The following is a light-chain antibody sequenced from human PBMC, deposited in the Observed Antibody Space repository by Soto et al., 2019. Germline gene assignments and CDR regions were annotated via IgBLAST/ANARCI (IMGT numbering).Light chain of an antibody. CDR3: QQYNNWPPWP. V-gene: IGKV3-15*01. CDR2: AAS. Sequence: EIVMTQSPATLSVSPGERATLSCRASQSVSSNLAWYQQKPGQAPRLLIYAASTRATGIPARFSGSGSGTEFTPTIGSLQSEDFAVYYCQQYNNWPPWPFGQGTKVEIK. J-gene: IGKJ1*01. CDR1: QSVSSN.